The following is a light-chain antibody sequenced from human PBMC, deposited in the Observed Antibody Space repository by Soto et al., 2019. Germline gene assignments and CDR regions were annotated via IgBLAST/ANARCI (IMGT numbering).Light chain of an antibody. CDR3: LQLNSYPYT. CDR2: AAS. V-gene: IGKV1-9*01. CDR1: QVIASF. J-gene: IGKJ2*01. Sequence: IQLTQSPSSLSASVGDRVTLTCRASQVIASFLAWYQQKPGKAPKLLIYAASTLQSGVPSRFSGSASGTDFTLTISSLQPEDFATYFCLQLNSYPYTFGQGTKVDIK.